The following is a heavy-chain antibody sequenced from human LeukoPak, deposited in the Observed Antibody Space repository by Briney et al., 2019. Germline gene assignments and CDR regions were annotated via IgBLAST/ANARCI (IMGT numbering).Heavy chain of an antibody. Sequence: SETLSLTCAASGGSITRGSYYWTWIRQPAGKALEWIGHVFTSGNTNYNPSLKGRVTISIETSKSQFSLNLNSVTAADTAVYYCARGTGSLFYWGHGILVTVSS. J-gene: IGHJ4*01. CDR1: GGSITRGSYY. CDR2: VFTSGNT. V-gene: IGHV4-61*09. CDR3: ARGTGSLFY. D-gene: IGHD3-10*01.